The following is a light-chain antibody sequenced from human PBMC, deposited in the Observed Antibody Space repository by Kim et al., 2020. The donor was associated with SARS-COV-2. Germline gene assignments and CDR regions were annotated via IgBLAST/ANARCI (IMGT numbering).Light chain of an antibody. CDR2: KNS. CDR3: QSADSSGAYKV. J-gene: IGLJ3*02. Sequence: PGQTARITCPGDTLPKQYANWYQQKPGQAPVLVIYKNSERPSGIPERFSGSSSGTTVTLSITGVQAEDEADYYCQSADSSGAYKVFGGGTQLTVL. V-gene: IGLV3-25*03. CDR1: TLPKQY.